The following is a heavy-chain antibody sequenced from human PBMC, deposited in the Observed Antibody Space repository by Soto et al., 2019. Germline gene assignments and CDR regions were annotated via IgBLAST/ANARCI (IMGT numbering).Heavy chain of an antibody. J-gene: IGHJ4*02. CDR2: MSGSGGGT. D-gene: IGHD5-18*01. V-gene: IGHV3-23*01. Sequence: EVRLLESGGGLVQPGGSLRLSCAASGFTFSSFALSWARQAPGKGLEWVSAMSGSGGGTDYADSVKGRFTISRDNSKNTLYLQMGSLRGDDTAVYYCAGPGYSSQDYWGQGTLVTVSS. CDR1: GFTFSSFA. CDR3: AGPGYSSQDY.